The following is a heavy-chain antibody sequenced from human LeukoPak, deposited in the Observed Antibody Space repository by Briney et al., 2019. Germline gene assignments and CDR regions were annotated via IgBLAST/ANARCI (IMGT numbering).Heavy chain of an antibody. D-gene: IGHD3-10*01. CDR3: ARSPGEVVNPEYAFDI. CDR1: GFTVSSTY. CDR2: ISSNGGST. J-gene: IGHJ3*02. Sequence: GGSLRLSCAASGFTVSSTYMSWVRQAPGKGLEYVSAISSNGGSTYYANSVKGRFTISRDNSKNTLYLQMGSLRAEDMAVYYCARSPGEVVNPEYAFDIWGQGTMVTVSS. V-gene: IGHV3-64*01.